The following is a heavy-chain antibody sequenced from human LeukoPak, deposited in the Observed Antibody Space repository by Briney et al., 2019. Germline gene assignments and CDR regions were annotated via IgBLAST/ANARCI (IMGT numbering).Heavy chain of an antibody. D-gene: IGHD6-19*01. J-gene: IGHJ4*02. Sequence: ASVKVSCKVSGYTLTELSIHWVRPAPGKGLEWMGGFDPEDGETIYAQKFQGRVTMTEDTSTDTAYMELSSLRSEDTAVYYCATGRIAVAGTNDYWGQGTLVTVSS. CDR1: GYTLTELS. CDR2: FDPEDGET. CDR3: ATGRIAVAGTNDY. V-gene: IGHV1-24*01.